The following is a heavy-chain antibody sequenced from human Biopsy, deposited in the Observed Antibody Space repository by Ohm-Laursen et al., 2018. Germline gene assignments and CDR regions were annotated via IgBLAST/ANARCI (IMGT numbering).Heavy chain of an antibody. J-gene: IGHJ5*02. CDR2: IFYRGST. V-gene: IGHV4-39*01. CDR3: ARDYDTSGYYYVS. CDR1: GGSISNNNYY. Sequence: TLSLTCTVSGGSISNNNYYWGWIRQPPGMGLEWIGCIFYRGSTHYNPSLKSRLKISVDTSKNKFSLKLNFETAADTAVYYCARDYDTSGYYYVSWGQGTLVTVSS. D-gene: IGHD3-22*01.